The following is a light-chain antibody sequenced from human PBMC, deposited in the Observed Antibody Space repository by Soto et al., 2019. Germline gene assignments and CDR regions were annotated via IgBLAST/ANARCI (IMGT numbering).Light chain of an antibody. CDR1: QSVSS. V-gene: IGKV3-15*01. Sequence: EIVMTQSPATLSVSPGDRATLSCRASQSVSSIAWYQQKPGQPPRLLIYGASRRATNIPARFSGGGSDTEFTLTISTLQSEDFAVYYCQYYDNWRLSFGGVTTVEIK. CDR3: QYYDNWRLS. J-gene: IGKJ4*01. CDR2: GAS.